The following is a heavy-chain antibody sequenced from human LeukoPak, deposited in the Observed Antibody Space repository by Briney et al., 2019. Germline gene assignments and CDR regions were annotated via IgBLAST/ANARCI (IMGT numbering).Heavy chain of an antibody. V-gene: IGHV5-51*01. CDR1: AYSFSTYW. CDR3: ARHKNPGRYSGYVLLDY. Sequence: GESLKISCKGSAYSFSTYWIGWVRQMPGKGLECMGIIYPGDSDTRYSPSFEGQVTISADTSITTAYLQWSSLKASDTAMYYCARHKNPGRYSGYVLLDYWGQGTLVTVSS. J-gene: IGHJ4*02. CDR2: IYPGDSDT. D-gene: IGHD5-12*01.